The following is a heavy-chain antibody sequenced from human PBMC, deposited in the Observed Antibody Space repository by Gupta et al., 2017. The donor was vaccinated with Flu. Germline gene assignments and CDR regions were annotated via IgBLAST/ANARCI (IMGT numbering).Heavy chain of an antibody. V-gene: IGHV3-74*03. J-gene: IGHJ4*02. Sequence: AASGFTVSSSYLQWVRQAPGKGLVWVSRINPDGSSTTYAESVKGRFIISRDNAKNTLYLQMNSLGDDDTAVYYCATVTSGCWGQGTLVTVSS. CDR2: INPDGSST. D-gene: IGHD4-17*01. CDR1: GFTVSSSY. CDR3: ATVTSGC.